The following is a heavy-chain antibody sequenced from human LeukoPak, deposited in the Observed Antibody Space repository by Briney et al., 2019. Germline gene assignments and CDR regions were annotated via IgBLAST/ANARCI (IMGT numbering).Heavy chain of an antibody. CDR1: GFSITTYY. J-gene: IGHJ4*02. Sequence: SETLSLTCTASGFSITTYYWSWIRQSPGNGLEWIGQIHSRGSSTYNPSLKSRVTISLDTSKNQFSLHLSSVTAADTAVYYCAKDIREVGESHYFDYWGQGTLVTVTS. D-gene: IGHD1-26*01. CDR2: IHSRGSS. CDR3: AKDIREVGESHYFDY. V-gene: IGHV4-59*01.